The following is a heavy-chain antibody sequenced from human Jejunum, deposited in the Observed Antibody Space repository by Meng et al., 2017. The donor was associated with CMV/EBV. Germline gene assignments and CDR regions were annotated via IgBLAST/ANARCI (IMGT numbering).Heavy chain of an antibody. J-gene: IGHJ6*02. D-gene: IGHD4/OR15-4a*01. Sequence: KASRYIFNDYYIHWVRQAPGQGLEWMALINPSGYNTNYTQKFQGRITVTRDTSTRTVYMELNNLTCEDTAVYYCAKEGVLYGMDVWGQGTTVTVSS. V-gene: IGHV1-46*02. CDR1: RYIFNDYY. CDR3: AKEGVLYGMDV. CDR2: INPSGYNT.